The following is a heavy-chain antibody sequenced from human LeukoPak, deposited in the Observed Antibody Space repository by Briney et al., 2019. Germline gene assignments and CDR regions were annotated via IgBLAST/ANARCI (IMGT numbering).Heavy chain of an antibody. Sequence: GGSLRLSCAASGFTFDDYGMSWVRQAPGKGLEWVSGINWNGGSTGYADSVKGRFTISRDNAKNSLYLQMNSLRAEDTALYYRARVRFKSYYDFWSGYLAYFDYWGQGTLVTVSS. D-gene: IGHD3-3*01. CDR1: GFTFDDYG. CDR3: ARVRFKSYYDFWSGYLAYFDY. J-gene: IGHJ4*02. V-gene: IGHV3-20*04. CDR2: INWNGGST.